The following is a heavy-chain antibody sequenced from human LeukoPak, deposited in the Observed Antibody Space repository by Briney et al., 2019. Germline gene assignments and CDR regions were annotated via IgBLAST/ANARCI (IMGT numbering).Heavy chain of an antibody. D-gene: IGHD2-2*01. CDR3: AGRLLVVPAAPWWFDP. Sequence: SETLPLTCAVYGGSFSGYYWSWIRQPPGKGLEWIGEINHSGSTNYNPSLKSRVTISVDTSKNQFSLKLSSVTAADTAVYYCAGRLLVVPAAPWWFDPWGQGTLVTVSS. CDR1: GGSFSGYY. V-gene: IGHV4-34*01. J-gene: IGHJ5*02. CDR2: INHSGST.